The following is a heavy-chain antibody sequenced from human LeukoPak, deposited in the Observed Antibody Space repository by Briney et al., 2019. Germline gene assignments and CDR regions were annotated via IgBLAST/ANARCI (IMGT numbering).Heavy chain of an antibody. CDR2: IYTSGST. J-gene: IGHJ5*02. CDR1: GGSISSGSYY. D-gene: IGHD3-3*01. V-gene: IGHV4-61*02. CDR3: ARGGYDFWSGPPYNWFDP. Sequence: SETLSLTCTVSGGSISSGSYYWSWIRQPAGKGLEWIGRIYTSGSTNYNPSLKSRVTMSVDTSKNQFSLKLSSVTAADTAVYYCARGGYDFWSGPPYNWFDPWGQGTLVTVSS.